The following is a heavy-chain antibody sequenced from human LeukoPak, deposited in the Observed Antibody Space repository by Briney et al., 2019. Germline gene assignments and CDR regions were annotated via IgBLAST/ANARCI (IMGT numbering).Heavy chain of an antibody. CDR3: ARLASSWYLYYFDY. J-gene: IGHJ4*02. CDR2: ISYDGSNK. Sequence: GGSLRLSCAASGFTFSSYGMHWVRQAPGKGLEWVAVISYDGSNKYYADSVKGRFTISRDNSKNTLYLQMNSLRAEDTAVYYCARLASSWYLYYFDYWGQGTLVTVSS. V-gene: IGHV3-30*03. D-gene: IGHD6-13*01. CDR1: GFTFSSYG.